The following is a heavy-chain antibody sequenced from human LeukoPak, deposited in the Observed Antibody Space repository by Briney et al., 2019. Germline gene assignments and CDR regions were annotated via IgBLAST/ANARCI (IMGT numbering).Heavy chain of an antibody. Sequence: PSETLSLTCTVSGGSISSGSYYWGWIRQPPGKGLEWIGNIYYSGSTYYNPSLKSRVTISVDTSKNQFSLKLSSVTAADTAVYYCACRTGYSSSWWILDYWGQGTLVTVSS. J-gene: IGHJ4*02. V-gene: IGHV4-39*07. CDR2: IYYSGST. CDR3: ACRTGYSSSWWILDY. CDR1: GGSISSGSYY. D-gene: IGHD6-13*01.